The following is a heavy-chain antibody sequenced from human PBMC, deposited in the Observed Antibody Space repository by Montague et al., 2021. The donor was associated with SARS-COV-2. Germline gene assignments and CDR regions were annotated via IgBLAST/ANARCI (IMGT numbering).Heavy chain of an antibody. D-gene: IGHD1-26*01. CDR1: GFTFSSYA. Sequence: SLRLSCAASGFTFSSYAMHWVRQAPGKGLEWVAVISYDGSNKYYXXSLKGRFTISRDNSKNTLYLQMNSLRAEDTAVYYCARPSSGSYYHAFDIWGQGTMVTVSS. CDR3: ARPSSGSYYHAFDI. V-gene: IGHV3-30-3*01. CDR2: ISYDGSNK. J-gene: IGHJ3*02.